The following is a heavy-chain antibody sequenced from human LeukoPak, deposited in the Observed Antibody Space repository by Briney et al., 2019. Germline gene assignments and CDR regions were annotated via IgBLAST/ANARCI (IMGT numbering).Heavy chain of an antibody. D-gene: IGHD3-16*02. CDR3: ARGLWYYDYVWGSYRIYLDY. V-gene: IGHV1-8*01. J-gene: IGHJ4*02. CDR2: MNPNSGNT. Sequence: ASVKVSCKASGYTFTSYDINWVRQATGQGLEWMGWMNPNSGNTGYAQKFQGRVTMTRNTSISTAYMELSSLRSEDTAVYYCARGLWYYDYVWGSYRIYLDYWGQGTLVTVSS. CDR1: GYTFTSYD.